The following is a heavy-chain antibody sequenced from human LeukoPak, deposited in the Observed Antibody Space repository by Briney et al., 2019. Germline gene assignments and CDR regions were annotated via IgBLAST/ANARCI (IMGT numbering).Heavy chain of an antibody. V-gene: IGHV3-66*01. D-gene: IGHD5-18*01. Sequence: GGSLRLSCAASGFTVSTNYMSWVRQAPGRGLEWVSVIYSDGTTYYADSVKGRFTISRDNSKNTLYLQMNSLTAEDTAVYYCARDGDSYGVNGLNVWGQGTTVTVSS. J-gene: IGHJ6*02. CDR2: IYSDGTT. CDR3: ARDGDSYGVNGLNV. CDR1: GFTVSTNY.